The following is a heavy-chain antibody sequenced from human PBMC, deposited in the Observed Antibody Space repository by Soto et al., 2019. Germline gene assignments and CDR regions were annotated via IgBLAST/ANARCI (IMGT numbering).Heavy chain of an antibody. CDR2: INAGNGNT. D-gene: IGHD4-17*01. J-gene: IGHJ4*02. CDR3: ARADGDYVDHWFDY. CDR1: GYTFTSYA. Sequence: ASVKVSCKASGYTFTSYAMHWVRQASGQRLEWMGWINAGNGNTKYSQKFQGRVTITRDTSASTAYMELSSLRSEDTAVYYCARADGDYVDHWFDYWGQGTLVTVSS. V-gene: IGHV1-3*01.